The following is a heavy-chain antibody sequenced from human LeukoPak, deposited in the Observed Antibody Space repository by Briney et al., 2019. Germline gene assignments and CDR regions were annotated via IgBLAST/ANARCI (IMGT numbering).Heavy chain of an antibody. CDR3: ARTRYSSSWYSQFDY. J-gene: IGHJ4*02. CDR2: ISGSGGST. V-gene: IGHV3-23*01. CDR1: GFTFSSYA. Sequence: GSLRLSCAASGFTFSSYAMSWVRQAPGKGLEWVSGISGSGGSTNYADSVKGRFTISRDNAKNSLYLQMNSLRAEDTAVYYCARTRYSSSWYSQFDYWGQGTLVTVSS. D-gene: IGHD6-13*01.